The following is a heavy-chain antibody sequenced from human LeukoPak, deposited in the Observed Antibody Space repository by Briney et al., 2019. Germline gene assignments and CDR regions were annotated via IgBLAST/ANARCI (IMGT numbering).Heavy chain of an antibody. D-gene: IGHD1-1*01. CDR2: ISSSSSYI. V-gene: IGHV3-21*01. J-gene: IGHJ4*02. CDR3: ARDLMDFSGTGYYFDY. Sequence: GGSLRPSCAASRFTFSSYSMNWVRQAPGKGLEWVSSISSSSSYIYYADSVKGRFTISRDNAKNSLYLQMNSLRAEDTAVYYCARDLMDFSGTGYYFDYWGQGTLVTVSS. CDR1: RFTFSSYS.